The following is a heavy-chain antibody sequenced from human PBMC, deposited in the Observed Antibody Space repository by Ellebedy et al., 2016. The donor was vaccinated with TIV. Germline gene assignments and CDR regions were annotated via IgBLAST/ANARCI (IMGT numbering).Heavy chain of an antibody. D-gene: IGHD5-12*01. Sequence: MPSETLSLTCTVSGASISSYYWSWIRQPPGKGLEWIGYTHYNENTNYNPSLKSRVTISVDTSKNQFSLNLNSVTAADAAVYFCASTPFSAGSGYHPHDYWGQGILVTVSS. CDR3: ASTPFSAGSGYHPHDY. V-gene: IGHV4-59*08. J-gene: IGHJ4*02. CDR2: THYNENT. CDR1: GASISSYY.